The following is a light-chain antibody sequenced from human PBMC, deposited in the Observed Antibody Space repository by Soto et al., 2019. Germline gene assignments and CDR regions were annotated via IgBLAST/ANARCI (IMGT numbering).Light chain of an antibody. CDR1: QGIGNT. CDR2: GAS. CDR3: QHYVNWPLT. V-gene: IGKV3-15*01. J-gene: IGKJ4*01. Sequence: EIVITQCPATLSVSPGEGATLSCSASQGIGNTLAWYQQKHCQTPRLLIYGASIRATGVPARFSGSGSGTDFTLTINSLQSEDFAVYYCQHYVNWPLTFGGGTKVESK.